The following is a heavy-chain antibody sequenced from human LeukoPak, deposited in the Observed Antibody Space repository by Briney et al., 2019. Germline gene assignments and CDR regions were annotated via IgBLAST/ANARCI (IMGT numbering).Heavy chain of an antibody. CDR3: ARDYSSSWVQAFDY. CDR2: ISSSGSTI. D-gene: IGHD6-13*01. J-gene: IGHJ4*02. Sequence: GTSLRLSCVASGFTFGSYEMNWVRQAPGKGLEWVSYISSSGSTIYYADSVKGRFTISRDNAKNSLYLQMNSLRAEDTAVYYCARDYSSSWVQAFDYWGQGTLVTVSS. V-gene: IGHV3-48*03. CDR1: GFTFGSYE.